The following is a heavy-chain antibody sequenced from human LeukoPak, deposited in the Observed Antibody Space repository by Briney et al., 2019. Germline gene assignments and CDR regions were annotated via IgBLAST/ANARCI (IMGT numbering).Heavy chain of an antibody. J-gene: IGHJ3*02. D-gene: IGHD1-14*01. CDR1: GFTYNSYW. Sequence: PGGSLRLSCVASGFTYNSYWMSWVRQAPGKGLEWVANINQDGSEKYYVDSVKGRFTISRDNSKNTLYLQMNSLRAEDTAVYYCARVLTEFLLDAFDIWGQGTMVTVSS. V-gene: IGHV3-7*01. CDR3: ARVLTEFLLDAFDI. CDR2: INQDGSEK.